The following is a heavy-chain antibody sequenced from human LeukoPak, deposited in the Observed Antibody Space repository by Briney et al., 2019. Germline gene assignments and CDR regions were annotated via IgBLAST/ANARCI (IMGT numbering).Heavy chain of an antibody. Sequence: GGSLRLSCVDPGFTFSSYAMSRVRQALGKGLEWVSAISGSGTTIYYADSLKGRFTMSRDNSKNTLSLQMNSLRAEDTAVYFCVKGHYVPFDYGGPGTVVTVSS. V-gene: IGHV3-23*01. CDR3: VKGHYVPFDY. D-gene: IGHD3-16*01. CDR1: GFTFSSYA. J-gene: IGHJ4*02. CDR2: ISGSGTTI.